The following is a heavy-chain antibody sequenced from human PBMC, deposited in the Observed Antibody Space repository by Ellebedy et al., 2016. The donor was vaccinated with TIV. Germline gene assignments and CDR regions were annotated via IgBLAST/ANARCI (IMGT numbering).Heavy chain of an antibody. J-gene: IGHJ4*02. Sequence: SETLSLTXTVSGGSISSRSYHWGWIRQSPGKGLEWIGEITHSGGTNYNPSLKSRITISVDTSKSQFSLKLSSVTAADTAVYYCARFGSYAGGQIGTAVAGDFWGQGTLVTVSS. V-gene: IGHV4-39*07. CDR2: ITHSGGT. CDR3: ARFGSYAGGQIGTAVAGDF. CDR1: GGSISSRSYH. D-gene: IGHD3-10*02.